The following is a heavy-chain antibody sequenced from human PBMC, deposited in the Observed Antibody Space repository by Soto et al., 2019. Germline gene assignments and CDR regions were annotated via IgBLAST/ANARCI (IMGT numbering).Heavy chain of an antibody. Sequence: QVQLVQSGAEVMKPGASVKVSCKASGYTLASYDINWVRQATGQGLEWMGWMNPNSGNTGYAQKFQGRVIMTRNTSTTTAYLELSNLRSEDTAVYYCARPLVVESCTNGVCQVGYSFDPWGQGTIVTVSS. J-gene: IGHJ3*01. D-gene: IGHD2-8*01. CDR3: ARPLVVESCTNGVCQVGYSFDP. V-gene: IGHV1-8*01. CDR2: MNPNSGNT. CDR1: GYTLASYD.